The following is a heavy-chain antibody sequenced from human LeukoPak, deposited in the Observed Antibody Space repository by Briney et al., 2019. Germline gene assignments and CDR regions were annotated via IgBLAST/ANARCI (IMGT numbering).Heavy chain of an antibody. CDR1: GFTFSDYY. V-gene: IGHV3-11*01. CDR2: ISSSGSTI. Sequence: PGGSLRLSCAASGFTFSDYYMSWIRQAPGKGLEWVSYISSSGSTIYYADSVKGRFTISRDNAKNSLYLQMNSLRAEDTAVYYCARDRSSGEREVGEISLSPWGQGTLVTVSS. D-gene: IGHD6-19*01. J-gene: IGHJ5*02. CDR3: ARDRSSGEREVGEISLSP.